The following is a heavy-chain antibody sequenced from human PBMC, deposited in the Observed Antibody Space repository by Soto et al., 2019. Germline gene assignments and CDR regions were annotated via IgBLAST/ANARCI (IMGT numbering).Heavy chain of an antibody. D-gene: IGHD3-22*01. J-gene: IGHJ5*02. CDR1: GGTFSSYT. Sequence: QVQLVQSGAEVKKPGSSVKVSCKASGGTFSSYTISWVRRAPGQGLEWMGRIIPILGIANYAQKFQGRVTITADKSTSTAYMELSSLRSEDTAVYYCARAYDHPDLNWFDPWGQGTLVTVSS. V-gene: IGHV1-69*02. CDR3: ARAYDHPDLNWFDP. CDR2: IIPILGIA.